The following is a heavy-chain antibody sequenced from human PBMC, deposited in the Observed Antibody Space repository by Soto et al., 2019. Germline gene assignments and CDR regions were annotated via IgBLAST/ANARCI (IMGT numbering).Heavy chain of an antibody. CDR1: GFTFSSYG. J-gene: IGHJ6*01. CDR3: ARGPRVVTAATTRAKYYYGMDV. D-gene: IGHD2-2*01. Sequence: GGSLRLSCAASGFTFSSYGMHWVRQAPGKGLEWVAVIWYDGSNKYYADSVKGRFTISRDNSKNTLYLQMNSLRAEDTAVYYCARGPRVVTAATTRAKYYYGMDVWGQGTTVTVSS. CDR2: IWYDGSNK. V-gene: IGHV3-33*01.